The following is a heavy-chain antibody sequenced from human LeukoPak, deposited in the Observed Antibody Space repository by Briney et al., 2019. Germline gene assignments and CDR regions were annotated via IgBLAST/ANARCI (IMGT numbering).Heavy chain of an antibody. D-gene: IGHD3-10*01. J-gene: IGHJ6*03. CDR2: ISAYNGNT. V-gene: IGHV1-18*01. CDR3: ARDRGSRYYYGSGSSLDIDYMDV. CDR1: GYTFTSYG. Sequence: ASVKVSCKASGYTFTSYGISWVRQAPGQGLEWMGWISAYNGNTNYAQKLQGRVTMTTDTSTSTAYMELRSLRSDDTAVYYCARDRGSRYYYGSGSSLDIDYMDVWGKGTTVTVSS.